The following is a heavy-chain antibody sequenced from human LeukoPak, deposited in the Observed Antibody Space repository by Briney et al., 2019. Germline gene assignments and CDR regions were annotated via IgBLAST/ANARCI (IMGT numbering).Heavy chain of an antibody. Sequence: GGSLRLSCAASGFTFSSYAMSWVRQAPGKGLEWVSAISGSGGSTYYADSVKSRFTISRDNSKNTLHLQMNSLRAEDTAVYYCAKSGDGSGSYWYYFDYWGQGTLVTVSS. CDR2: ISGSGGST. D-gene: IGHD3-10*01. J-gene: IGHJ4*02. V-gene: IGHV3-23*01. CDR3: AKSGDGSGSYWYYFDY. CDR1: GFTFSSYA.